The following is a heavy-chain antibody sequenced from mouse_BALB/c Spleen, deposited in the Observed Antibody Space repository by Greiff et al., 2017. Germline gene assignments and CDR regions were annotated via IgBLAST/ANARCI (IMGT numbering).Heavy chain of an antibody. J-gene: IGHJ2*01. Sequence: QVQLQQSGAELMKPGASVKISCKATGYTFSSYWIEWVKQRPGHGLEWIGEILPGSGSTNYNEKFKGKATLTADKSSSTAYMQLSSLTSENSAVYFGARRGNYVPYFDYWGQGTTLTVSS. CDR1: GYTFSSYW. CDR2: ILPGSGST. CDR3: ARRGNYVPYFDY. D-gene: IGHD2-1*01. V-gene: IGHV1-9*01.